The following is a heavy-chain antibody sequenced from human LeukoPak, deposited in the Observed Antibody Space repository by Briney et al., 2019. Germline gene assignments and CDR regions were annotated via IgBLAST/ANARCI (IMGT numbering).Heavy chain of an antibody. CDR1: GGSISSYY. J-gene: IGHJ4*02. D-gene: IGHD5-18*01. Sequence: SETLSLTCTVSGGSISSYYWGWIRQPPGKGLEWIGSIYYSGSTYYNPSLKSRVTISVDTSKNQFSLKLSSVTAADTAVYYCARDEGYSYGPLDYWGQGTLVTVSS. V-gene: IGHV4-39*07. CDR3: ARDEGYSYGPLDY. CDR2: IYYSGST.